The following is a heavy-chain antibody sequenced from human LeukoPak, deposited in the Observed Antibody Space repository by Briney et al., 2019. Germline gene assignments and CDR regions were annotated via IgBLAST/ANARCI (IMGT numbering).Heavy chain of an antibody. V-gene: IGHV4-34*01. Sequence: SETLSLTCAVYGGSFNGYYWSWIRQPPGKGLEWIGEINHSGSTNYNPSLKSRVTISVDTSKNQFSLKLSSVTAADTAVYYCARGVGYCSGGSCYSPYFDYWGQGTLVTVSS. CDR2: INHSGST. CDR3: ARGVGYCSGGSCYSPYFDY. D-gene: IGHD2-15*01. CDR1: GGSFNGYY. J-gene: IGHJ4*02.